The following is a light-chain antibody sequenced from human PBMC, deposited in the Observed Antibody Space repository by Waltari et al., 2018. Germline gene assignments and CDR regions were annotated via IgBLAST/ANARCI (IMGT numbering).Light chain of an antibody. Sequence: FQLTQSPSVSVSPGQTARITCSGSGLPDQYSYWYQQNPGQAPVLIIFKDIERPSGIPERFSASRSGTVVTLTINGVLAEDEADYYCQATDSRVFGGGTKLTV. V-gene: IGLV3-25*03. CDR2: KDI. CDR1: GLPDQY. J-gene: IGLJ2*01. CDR3: QATDSRV.